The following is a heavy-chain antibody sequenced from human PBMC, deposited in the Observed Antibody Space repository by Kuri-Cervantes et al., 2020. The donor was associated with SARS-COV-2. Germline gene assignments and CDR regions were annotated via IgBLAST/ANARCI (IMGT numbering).Heavy chain of an antibody. Sequence: ASVKVSCKASGYTFTSYGISWVRQAPGQGLEWMGWISAYNGNTNYAQKLQGRVTMTTDTSTSTAYMELRSLRSDDTAVYYCASWGRDMTTVTWVDYWAREPWSPSPQ. CDR1: GYTFTSYG. CDR2: ISAYNGNT. J-gene: IGHJ4*02. CDR3: ASWGRDMTTVTWVDY. V-gene: IGHV1-18*01. D-gene: IGHD4-17*01.